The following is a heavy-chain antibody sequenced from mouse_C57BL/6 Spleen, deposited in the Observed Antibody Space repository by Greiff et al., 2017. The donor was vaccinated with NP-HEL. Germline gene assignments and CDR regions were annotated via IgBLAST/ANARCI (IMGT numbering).Heavy chain of an antibody. CDR3: ATRGYDYVGY. D-gene: IGHD2-4*01. J-gene: IGHJ2*01. CDR1: GYTFTSYW. Sequence: QVQLQQPGAELVMPGASVKLSCKASGYTFTSYWMHWVKQRPGQGLEWIGEIDPSDSYTNYNQKFKGKSTLTVDKSSSTAYMQLSSLTSEDSAVYYCATRGYDYVGYWGQGTTLTVSS. V-gene: IGHV1-69*01. CDR2: IDPSDSYT.